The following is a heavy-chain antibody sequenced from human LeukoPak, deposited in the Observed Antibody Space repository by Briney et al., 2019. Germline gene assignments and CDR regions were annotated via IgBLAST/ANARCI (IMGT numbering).Heavy chain of an antibody. D-gene: IGHD2-2*01. CDR2: ISGSGGST. V-gene: IGHV3-23*01. J-gene: IGHJ4*02. Sequence: GGSLRLSCAASGFIFGNHAMSCVRQAPGKGRECVSTISGSGGSTYYAESVKGRCTLSRDNSKDTLYLQLNSLRVEDTAVYYCAKEGGYCSSSSCSDYLDYWGQGSLVTVSS. CDR3: AKEGGYCSSSSCSDYLDY. CDR1: GFIFGNHA.